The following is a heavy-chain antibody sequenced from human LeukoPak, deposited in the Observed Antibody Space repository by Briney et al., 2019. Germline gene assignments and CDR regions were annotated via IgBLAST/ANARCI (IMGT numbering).Heavy chain of an antibody. Sequence: PGGSLRLSCAASGFTFSTYSMNWVRQAPGKGLEWVSSISSNSRYIYYADSMRGRFTISRDNAKNSLYLQMNSLKPEDTAVYYCTRDLAFWGQGTLVIVSS. J-gene: IGHJ4*02. CDR2: ISSNSRYI. V-gene: IGHV3-21*06. CDR1: GFTFSTYS. CDR3: TRDLAF.